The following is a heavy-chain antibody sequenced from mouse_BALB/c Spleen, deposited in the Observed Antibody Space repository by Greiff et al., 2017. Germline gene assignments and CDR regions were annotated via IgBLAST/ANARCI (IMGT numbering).Heavy chain of an antibody. J-gene: IGHJ4*01. V-gene: IGHV5-6*01. D-gene: IGHD2-13*01. CDR2: ISSGGSYT. CDR3: ARQETRDAMDY. CDR1: GFTFSSYG. Sequence: EVQLVESGGDLVKPGGSPKLSCAASGFTFSSYGMSWVRQTPDKRLEWVATISSGGSYTYYPDSVKGRFTISRDNAKNTLYLQMSSLKSEDTAMYYCARQETRDAMDYWGQGTSVTVSS.